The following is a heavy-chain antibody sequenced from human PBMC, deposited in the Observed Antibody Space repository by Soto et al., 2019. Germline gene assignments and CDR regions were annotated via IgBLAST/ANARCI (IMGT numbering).Heavy chain of an antibody. J-gene: IGHJ1*01. Sequence: GGSLRLSCAASGFPFDDSAMHWVRQVPGKGLEWVSGISWNSLSIGYADSVRGRFTISRDNAKNSLYLQMNSLTTEDTAFYYCAKGLGFGGAIVAVCLDSWGQGTLVTVSS. V-gene: IGHV3-9*01. CDR3: AKGLGFGGAIVAVCLDS. CDR2: ISWNSLSI. D-gene: IGHD3-16*02. CDR1: GFPFDDSA.